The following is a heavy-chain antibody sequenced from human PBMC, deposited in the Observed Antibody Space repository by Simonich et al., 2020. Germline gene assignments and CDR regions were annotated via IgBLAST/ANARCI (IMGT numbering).Heavy chain of an antibody. J-gene: IGHJ6*02. D-gene: IGHD2-2*01. CDR2: ISSSSSYI. CDR3: AGGVYCSSTSCSTYYYYGMDV. V-gene: IGHV3-21*01. CDR1: GFTFSSYS. Sequence: EVQLVESGGGLVKPGGSLRLSCAASGFTFSSYSMNWVRQAPGKGLEWVSSISSSSSYIYYADACKGRFTISRDNAKNALYLQMNSLRAEDTAVYYCAGGVYCSSTSCSTYYYYGMDVWGQGTTVTVSS.